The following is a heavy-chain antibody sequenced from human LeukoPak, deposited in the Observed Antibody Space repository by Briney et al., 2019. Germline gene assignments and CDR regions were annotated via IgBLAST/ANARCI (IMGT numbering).Heavy chain of an antibody. CDR2: IYYSGST. CDR1: GGSISSSSYY. V-gene: IGHV4-39*07. Sequence: SETLSLTCSVSGGSISSSSYYWGWIRQPPGKGLEWIGRIYYSGSTYYNPSLKSRVTISVDTSKNQFSLKLSSVTAADTAVYYCARDLGGGYSSSIAFDIWGQGTMVTVSS. J-gene: IGHJ3*02. CDR3: ARDLGGGYSSSIAFDI. D-gene: IGHD6-6*01.